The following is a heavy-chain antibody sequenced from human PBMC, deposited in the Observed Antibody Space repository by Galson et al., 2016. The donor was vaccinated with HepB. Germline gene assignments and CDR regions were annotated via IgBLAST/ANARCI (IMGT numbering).Heavy chain of an antibody. Sequence: SLRLSCAASGFTFSSYSLNWVRQAPGKGLEWVSFISSNNYIYYADSVQGRFPISRDKPKNSLYLQMHSLRAEDTAVYYCAKDTGNCSGGVCYSPLGMDVGGQGTTVTVSS. V-gene: IGHV3-21*01. CDR1: GFTFSSYS. D-gene: IGHD2-15*01. CDR3: AKDTGNCSGGVCYSPLGMDV. J-gene: IGHJ6*02. CDR2: ISSNNYI.